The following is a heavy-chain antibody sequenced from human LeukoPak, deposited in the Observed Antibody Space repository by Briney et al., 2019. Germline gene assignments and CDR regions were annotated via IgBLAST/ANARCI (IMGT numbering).Heavy chain of an antibody. J-gene: IGHJ6*01. D-gene: IGHD6-13*01. CDR2: IIGSGDGT. CDR1: GFTFSTYA. Sequence: GGSLRLSCAASGFTFSTYAMSWVRQAPGKGLEWVSSIIGSGDGTSYADSAKGRFTISRDNSKNTLYLQMNSLRAEDTAVYYCAKDLGYSSSWYYYYGMDVWGQGTTVTVSS. CDR3: AKDLGYSSSWYYYYGMDV. V-gene: IGHV3-23*01.